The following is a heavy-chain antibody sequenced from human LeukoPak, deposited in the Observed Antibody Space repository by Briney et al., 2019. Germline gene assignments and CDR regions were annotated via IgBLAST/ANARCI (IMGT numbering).Heavy chain of an antibody. Sequence: ASVEVSCKASGGTFSSYAISWVRQAPGQGLEWMRGIIPIFGTANYAQKFQGRVTITADESTSTAYMELSSLRSEDTAVYYCARREDIVVVPAAIPRGGYFDWLGAFDIWGQGTMVTVSS. CDR3: ARREDIVVVPAAIPRGGYFDWLGAFDI. D-gene: IGHD2-2*02. V-gene: IGHV1-69*01. J-gene: IGHJ3*02. CDR1: GGTFSSYA. CDR2: IIPIFGTA.